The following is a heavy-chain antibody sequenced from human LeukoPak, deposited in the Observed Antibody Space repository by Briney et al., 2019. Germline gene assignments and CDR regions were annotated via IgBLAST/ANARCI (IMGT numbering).Heavy chain of an antibody. V-gene: IGHV4-34*01. CDR1: GGSFSGYY. CDR2: INHSGST. Sequence: SETLSLTCAVYGGSFSGYYWSWIRQPPGKGLEWIGEINHSGSTNYNPSLKSRVTISVDTSKNQFSLKLSSVTAADTAVYYCARVLHSGWYSRHRQRRNNWFDPWGQGTLVTVSS. D-gene: IGHD6-19*01. J-gene: IGHJ5*02. CDR3: ARVLHSGWYSRHRQRRNNWFDP.